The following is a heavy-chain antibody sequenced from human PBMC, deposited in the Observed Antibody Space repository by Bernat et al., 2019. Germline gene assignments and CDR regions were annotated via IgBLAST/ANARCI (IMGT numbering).Heavy chain of an antibody. Sequence: QVQLQQWGAGLLKPSETLSLTCAVYGGSFSGYYWSWIRQPPGKGLEWIGEINHRGSTNYNPSLKSRVTLSVDTSKNQFSLKLSSVTAADTAVYYCARGRGFQQQLPGWFDPWGQGTLVTVSS. CDR3: ARGRGFQQQLPGWFDP. CDR1: GGSFSGYY. V-gene: IGHV4-34*01. CDR2: INHRGST. J-gene: IGHJ5*02. D-gene: IGHD6-13*01.